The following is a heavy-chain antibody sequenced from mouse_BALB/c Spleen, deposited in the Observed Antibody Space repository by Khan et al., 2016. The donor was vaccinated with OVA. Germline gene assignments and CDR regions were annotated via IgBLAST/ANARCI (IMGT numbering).Heavy chain of an antibody. CDR1: GYSFTDYN. CDR2: IDPYNGGT. V-gene: IGHV1S135*01. Sequence: VQLQQSGPELVKPGASVKVSCKASGYSFTDYNMFWVKQSLGKSLEWIGYIDPYNGGTNYNQTFMGKATLTVDKSSSPAFMHLNSLTSEDSAVYYWALIYHYGAGFDYWGQGTTLTVSS. D-gene: IGHD1-1*01. CDR3: ALIYHYGAGFDY. J-gene: IGHJ2*01.